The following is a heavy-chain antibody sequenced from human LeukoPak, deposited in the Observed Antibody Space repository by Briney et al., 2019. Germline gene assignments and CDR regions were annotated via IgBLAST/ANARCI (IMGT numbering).Heavy chain of an antibody. CDR3: ARDIRGYSYGYSFDY. CDR1: GGSISSYY. J-gene: IGHJ4*02. Sequence: SETLSLTCTVSGGSISSYYWSWLRQPAGKGLEWIGRIYTSGSTNYNPSLKSRVTMSVDTSKNQFSLELSSVTAADTAVYYCARDIRGYSYGYSFDYWGQGTLVTVSS. D-gene: IGHD5-18*01. V-gene: IGHV4-4*07. CDR2: IYTSGST.